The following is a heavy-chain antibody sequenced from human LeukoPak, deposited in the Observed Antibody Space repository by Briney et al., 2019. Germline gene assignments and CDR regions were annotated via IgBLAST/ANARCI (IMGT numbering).Heavy chain of an antibody. CDR2: INPNSGGT. J-gene: IGHJ5*02. CDR1: GYTFTGYY. Sequence: ASVKVSCKASGYTFTGYYMHWVRQAPGQGLEWMGWINPNSGGTNYAQKFQGWVTMTRDTSISTAYMELSRLRSEDTAVYFCARGQYSSSWYPFDTWGQGTLVTVSS. CDR3: ARGQYSSSWYPFDT. D-gene: IGHD6-13*01. V-gene: IGHV1-2*04.